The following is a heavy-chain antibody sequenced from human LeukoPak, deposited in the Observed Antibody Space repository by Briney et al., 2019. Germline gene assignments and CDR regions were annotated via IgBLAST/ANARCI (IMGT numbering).Heavy chain of an antibody. CDR2: ISGSGGST. Sequence: PGGSLRLSCAASGFAFNSYWMSWVRQAPGKGLEWVSAISGSGGSTYYADSVKGRFTISRDNSRNTLYLQMNSLRAEDTAVYYCAKGGSFYYDTSGYLYWGQGTLVTVSS. CDR3: AKGGSFYYDTSGYLY. V-gene: IGHV3-23*01. CDR1: GFAFNSYW. D-gene: IGHD3-22*01. J-gene: IGHJ4*02.